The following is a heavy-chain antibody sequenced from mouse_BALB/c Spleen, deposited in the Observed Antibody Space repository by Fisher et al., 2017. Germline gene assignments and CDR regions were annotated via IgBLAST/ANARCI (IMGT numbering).Heavy chain of an antibody. J-gene: IGHJ1*01. D-gene: IGHD1-1*01. Sequence: KFKGKATLTSDKSSSTAYMELSSLTSEDSAVYYCARGGSSYYWYFDVWGAGTTVTVSS. CDR3: ARGGSSYYWYFDV. V-gene: IGHV1-80*01.